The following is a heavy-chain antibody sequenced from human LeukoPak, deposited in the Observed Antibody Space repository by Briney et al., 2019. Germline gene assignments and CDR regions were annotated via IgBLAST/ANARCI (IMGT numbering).Heavy chain of an antibody. D-gene: IGHD3-22*01. CDR3: ARVFDSGGYYPFY. J-gene: IGHJ4*02. CDR1: GFTFSSYW. Sequence: GGSLRLSCAASGFTFSSYWMSWVRQAPGKGLEWVANIKQDGSEKYYVDSVKGRFTISRDNAKNSLYLQMNSLRAEDTAVYYCARVFDSGGYYPFYWGQGTLVTVSS. V-gene: IGHV3-7*01. CDR2: IKQDGSEK.